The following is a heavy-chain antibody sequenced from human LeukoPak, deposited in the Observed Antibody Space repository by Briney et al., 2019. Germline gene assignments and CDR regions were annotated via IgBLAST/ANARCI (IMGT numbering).Heavy chain of an antibody. J-gene: IGHJ3*01. Sequence: PAETLSLTCTVSGCTITDYYWRWIRQPPGKGLAWIEYIYYSGSTKYNPYLKSRVTISIDPSKNQFSLKLSSVTAADTALYYCARGTGAYYYLWGQGTVVTVSS. V-gene: IGHV4-59*01. CDR1: GCTITDYY. CDR3: ARGTGAYYYL. CDR2: IYYSGST. D-gene: IGHD3-22*01.